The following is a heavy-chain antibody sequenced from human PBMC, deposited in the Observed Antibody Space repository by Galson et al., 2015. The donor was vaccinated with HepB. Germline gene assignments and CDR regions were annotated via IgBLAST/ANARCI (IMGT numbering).Heavy chain of an antibody. CDR1: GFIFGSYA. V-gene: IGHV3-30*18. Sequence: SLRLSCAASGFIFGSYAMHWVRQAPGKGLEWVAVISYDGSNKYYADSVKGRFTISRDNSKNTLYLQMNSLTTEDTAFYYCAKDIRHGYSYAIEASDIWGQGTMVTVSS. D-gene: IGHD5-18*01. CDR2: ISYDGSNK. J-gene: IGHJ3*02. CDR3: AKDIRHGYSYAIEASDI.